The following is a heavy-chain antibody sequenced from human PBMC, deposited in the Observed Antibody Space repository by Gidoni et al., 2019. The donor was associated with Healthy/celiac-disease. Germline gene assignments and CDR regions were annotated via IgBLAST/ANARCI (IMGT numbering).Heavy chain of an antibody. CDR1: GFTVSSNY. Sequence: EVQLVESGGGLVQPGGSLRLSCAASGFTVSSNYMSWVRQAPGKGLEWVSVIYSGGSTYYADSVKGRFTISRDNSKNTLYLQMNSLRAEDTAVYYCARDGLVGATTPAAFDIWGQGTMVTVSS. D-gene: IGHD1-26*01. V-gene: IGHV3-66*02. J-gene: IGHJ3*02. CDR3: ARDGLVGATTPAAFDI. CDR2: IYSGGST.